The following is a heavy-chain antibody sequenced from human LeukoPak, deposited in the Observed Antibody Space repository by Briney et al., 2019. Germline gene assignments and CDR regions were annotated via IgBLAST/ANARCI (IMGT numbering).Heavy chain of an antibody. Sequence: ASVKVSCKASGYTFTSYYMHWVRQASGQGLEWMGIINPSGGSTSYAQKFQGRVTMTRDTSTSTVYMELSSLRSEDTAVYYCAVSFVRTYSYQDYWGQGTLVTVSS. D-gene: IGHD5-18*01. V-gene: IGHV1-46*01. CDR3: AVSFVRTYSYQDY. CDR1: GYTFTSYY. J-gene: IGHJ4*02. CDR2: INPSGGST.